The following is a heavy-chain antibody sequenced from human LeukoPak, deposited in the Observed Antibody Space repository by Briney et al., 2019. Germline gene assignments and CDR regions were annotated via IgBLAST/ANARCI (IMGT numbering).Heavy chain of an antibody. V-gene: IGHV1-2*02. CDR2: INPNSGGT. CDR1: GYTFTGYY. Sequence: ASVKVSCKASGYTFTGYYMHWVRQAPGQGLEWMGWINPNSGGTNYAQKFQGRVTMTRDTSISTAYMELSSLRSEDTAVYYCARGKYSSSWEYYYYYYYMDVWGKGTTVTVSS. J-gene: IGHJ6*03. D-gene: IGHD6-13*01. CDR3: ARGKYSSSWEYYYYYYYMDV.